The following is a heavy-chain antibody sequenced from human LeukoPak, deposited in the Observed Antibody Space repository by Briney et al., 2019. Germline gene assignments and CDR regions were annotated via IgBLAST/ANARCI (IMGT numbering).Heavy chain of an antibody. CDR1: GYTFTSYG. D-gene: IGHD3-3*01. Sequence: ASVKVSCKASGYTFTSYGISWVRQAPGQGLEWMGLISAYNGNTNYAQKLQGRVTMTTDTSTSTAYMELRSLRSDDTAVYYCARDQVTADLRFLEWLLPHDAFDIWGQGTMVTVSS. CDR2: ISAYNGNT. CDR3: ARDQVTADLRFLEWLLPHDAFDI. J-gene: IGHJ3*02. V-gene: IGHV1-18*01.